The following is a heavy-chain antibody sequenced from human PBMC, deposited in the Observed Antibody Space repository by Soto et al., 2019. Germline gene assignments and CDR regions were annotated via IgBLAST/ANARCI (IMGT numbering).Heavy chain of an antibody. V-gene: IGHV1-18*01. CDR3: ARHHGPTTSENWFDP. J-gene: IGHJ5*02. CDR1: GYTFFTYD. D-gene: IGHD5-12*01. Sequence: ASVKVSCKASGYTFFTYDIRWVRQAPGQGLEWMGWISTYSGDTKYAQKFQGRVTMTTDTSTTTAYLELRSLRSDDTAVYYCARHHGPTTSENWFDPWGQGTLVTVSS. CDR2: ISTYSGDT.